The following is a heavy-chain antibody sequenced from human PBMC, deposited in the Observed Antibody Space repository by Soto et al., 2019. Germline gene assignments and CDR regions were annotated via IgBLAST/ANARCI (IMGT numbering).Heavy chain of an antibody. J-gene: IGHJ4*02. Sequence: PSEXLSLTCTVSGGSISSSDYYWGWIRQPPGKGLEWIGNIYYSGSASYNPSLKSRVTISVDTSKNQFSLKLSSVTAADTAVYYCARVSGSDYDLDYWGQGTLVTVSS. CDR2: IYYSGSA. V-gene: IGHV4-39*07. CDR3: ARVSGSDYDLDY. CDR1: GGSISSSDYY. D-gene: IGHD5-12*01.